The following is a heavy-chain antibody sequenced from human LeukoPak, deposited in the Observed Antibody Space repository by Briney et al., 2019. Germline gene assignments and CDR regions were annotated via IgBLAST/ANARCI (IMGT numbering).Heavy chain of an antibody. D-gene: IGHD1-26*01. J-gene: IGHJ4*02. CDR1: GFTFSSYA. CDR2: ISYDGSNK. CDR3: VTEVSESFPT. V-gene: IGHV3-30*04. Sequence: GGSLRLSCAASGFTFSSYAMHWVRQAPGKGLEWVAVISYDGSNKYYADSVKGRFTISRDNSKNTLYLQMNSLRAEDTAVYYCVTEVSESFPTWGQGTLVTVSS.